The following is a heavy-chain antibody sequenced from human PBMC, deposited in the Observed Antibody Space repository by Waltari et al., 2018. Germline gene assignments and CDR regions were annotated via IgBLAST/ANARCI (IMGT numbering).Heavy chain of an antibody. CDR3: AKTQSGTVAFHV. D-gene: IGHD4-17*01. V-gene: IGHV1-2*02. J-gene: IGHJ3*01. Sequence: QVQLVQSGAEVKKSGASVKVSCKASGYTFIDYSIHWVRQAPGQGLEWMGWINPNGGATSYAQRFQGRVTMTRDTSISTAFMDLTRLSSDDTAVYYCAKTQSGTVAFHVWGQGTMVIVSS. CDR1: GYTFIDYS. CDR2: INPNGGAT.